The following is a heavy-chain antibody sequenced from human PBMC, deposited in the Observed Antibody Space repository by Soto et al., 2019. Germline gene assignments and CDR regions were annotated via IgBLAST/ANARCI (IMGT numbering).Heavy chain of an antibody. D-gene: IGHD2-2*01. Sequence: GXSGKVSCKASVYTSAYFGISWVRQAPGQGLEWMGWVSGNNGASNPAPKVQGRITMTLDTSTGVSYMALRSLRSDDTAIYYCVRDQKYFRVNGNWFDCWGQGTLGTVSS. CDR1: VYTSAYFG. CDR3: VRDQKYFRVNGNWFDC. J-gene: IGHJ5*01. CDR2: VSGNNGAS. V-gene: IGHV1-18*04.